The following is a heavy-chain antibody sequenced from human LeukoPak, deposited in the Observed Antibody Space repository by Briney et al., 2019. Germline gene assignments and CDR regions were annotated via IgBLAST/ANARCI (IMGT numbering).Heavy chain of an antibody. Sequence: SVKVSCKASGGTFSSYAISWVRQAPGQGLEWMGRIIPIFGTANYAQKFQGKVTITTDESTSTAYMELSSLRSEDTAVYYCARGPRITMIGGSFDYWGQGTLVTVSS. V-gene: IGHV1-69*05. D-gene: IGHD3-22*01. CDR3: ARGPRITMIGGSFDY. CDR1: GGTFSSYA. CDR2: IIPIFGTA. J-gene: IGHJ4*02.